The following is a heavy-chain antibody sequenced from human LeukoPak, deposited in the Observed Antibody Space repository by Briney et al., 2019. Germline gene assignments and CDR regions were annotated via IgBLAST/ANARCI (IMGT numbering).Heavy chain of an antibody. CDR1: GLTFSSYW. CDR3: ARRTVTFLSHYYYYGMDV. CDR2: IISDGSST. D-gene: IGHD4-17*01. V-gene: IGHV3-74*01. J-gene: IGHJ6*02. Sequence: GGSLRFSCAASGLTFSSYWMHWVRQAPGKGLVWVSRIISDGSSTSYADSVKGRFTISRDNAKNTLYLQMNSLRAEDTAVYYCARRTVTFLSHYYYYGMDVWGQGTTVTVSS.